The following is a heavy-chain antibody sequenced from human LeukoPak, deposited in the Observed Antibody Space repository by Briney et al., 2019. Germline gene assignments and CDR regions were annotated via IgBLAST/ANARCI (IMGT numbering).Heavy chain of an antibody. CDR1: GGTFSSYA. J-gene: IGHJ5*02. CDR3: ARESDLYCSSTSCRFDP. Sequence: SVRVSCKASGGTFSSYAISWVRQAPGQGLEWMGGIIPIFGTANYAQKFQGRVTITADESTSTAYMELSSLRSEDTAVYYCARESDLYCSSTSCRFDPWGQGTLVTVSS. CDR2: IIPIFGTA. V-gene: IGHV1-69*13. D-gene: IGHD2-2*01.